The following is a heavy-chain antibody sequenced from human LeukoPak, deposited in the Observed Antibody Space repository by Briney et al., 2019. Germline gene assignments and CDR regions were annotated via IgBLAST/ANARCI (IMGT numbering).Heavy chain of an antibody. Sequence: SETLSLTCTVSGGSISSGDYYWSWLRQPPGTGLEWIGYIYYSGSTYYNPSLKSRVTISVDTSKNQFSLKLSSVTAADTAVYYCASKAIAARPFDYWGQGTLVTVSS. V-gene: IGHV4-30-4*01. D-gene: IGHD6-6*01. CDR2: IYYSGST. CDR3: ASKAIAARPFDY. J-gene: IGHJ4*02. CDR1: GGSISSGDYY.